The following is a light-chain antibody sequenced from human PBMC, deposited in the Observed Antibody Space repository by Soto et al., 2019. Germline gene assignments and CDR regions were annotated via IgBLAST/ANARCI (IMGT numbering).Light chain of an antibody. CDR2: DAS. CDR3: QQRSNWQT. J-gene: IGKJ1*01. V-gene: IGKV3-11*01. Sequence: EVVITQSPATLSVSPGERSTLACRASQSVSSYLAWYQQKPGQAPRLLIYDASNRATGIPARFSGSGSGTDFTLTISSLEPEDFAVYYCQQRSNWQTFGQGTKVDIK. CDR1: QSVSSY.